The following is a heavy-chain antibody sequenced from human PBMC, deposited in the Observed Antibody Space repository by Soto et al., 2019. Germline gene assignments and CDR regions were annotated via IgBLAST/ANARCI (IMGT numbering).Heavy chain of an antibody. CDR2: INPNSGGT. Sequence: QVQLVQSGAEVKKPGASVKVSCKASGYTFTGYYMHWVRQAPGQGLEWMGWINPNSGGTNYAQKFQGRVTMTRDTSISTAYMELSMLRSDDTAVYYCARDPSSGWYGRWFDPWGQGTLVTVSS. V-gene: IGHV1-2*02. J-gene: IGHJ5*02. CDR3: ARDPSSGWYGRWFDP. D-gene: IGHD6-19*01. CDR1: GYTFTGYY.